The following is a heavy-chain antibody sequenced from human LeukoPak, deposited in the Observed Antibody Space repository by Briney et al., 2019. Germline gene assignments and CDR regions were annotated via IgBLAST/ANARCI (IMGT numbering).Heavy chain of an antibody. D-gene: IGHD4-17*01. J-gene: IGHJ6*03. V-gene: IGHV3-30*02. CDR3: AKDSPLMTTYYYYYMDV. CDR1: GFTFSSYG. Sequence: PGGSLRLSCAASGFTFSSYGMHWVRQAPGKGLEWVAFIRYDGSNKYYADSVKGRFTISRDNSKNTLYLQMNSLRAEDTAVYYCAKDSPLMTTYYYYYMDVWGKGTTVTVSS. CDR2: IRYDGSNK.